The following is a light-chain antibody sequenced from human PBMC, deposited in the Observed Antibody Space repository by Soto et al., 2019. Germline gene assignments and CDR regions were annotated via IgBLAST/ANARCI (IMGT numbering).Light chain of an antibody. CDR1: QSVGTW. J-gene: IGKJ1*01. Sequence: DIQMTQSPSTLSASVGGRVTITCRASQSVGTWVAWYQQKPGKAPKLLIYGASNLESGVPSRFSGSGAGTEFTLTITTRHPDDFATYFCQHSRRNTWSFGPGTKVDI. CDR2: GAS. V-gene: IGKV1-5*01. CDR3: QHSRRNTWS.